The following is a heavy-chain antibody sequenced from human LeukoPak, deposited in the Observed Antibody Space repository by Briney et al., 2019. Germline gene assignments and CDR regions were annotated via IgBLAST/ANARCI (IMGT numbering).Heavy chain of an antibody. CDR2: IWFDGSNK. CDR3: AKDRLTTGFFWFDP. D-gene: IGHD4-11*01. V-gene: IGHV3-33*06. J-gene: IGHJ5*02. CDR1: GFIFYTYG. Sequence: GGSLRLSCAASGFIFYTYGMHWVRQAPGKGLEWVAVIWFDGSNKYYADSVKGRFTISRDNSKNTLYLQMNSLRAEDTAVYYCAKDRLTTGFFWFDPWGQGTLVTVSS.